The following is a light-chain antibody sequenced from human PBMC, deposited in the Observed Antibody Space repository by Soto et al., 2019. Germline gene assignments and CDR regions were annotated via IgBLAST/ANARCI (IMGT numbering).Light chain of an antibody. J-gene: IGLJ2*01. Sequence: QSVLTQPPSASGTPGQRVTISCSGSSSNIGSNYVYWYQELPGTAPKLLIYRNNQRPSGVPDRFSGSKSGTSVSLAISGLRAEDEAEYYCAAWDDSLSGQVFGGGTKLTGL. CDR1: SSNIGSNY. CDR3: AAWDDSLSGQV. V-gene: IGLV1-47*01. CDR2: RNN.